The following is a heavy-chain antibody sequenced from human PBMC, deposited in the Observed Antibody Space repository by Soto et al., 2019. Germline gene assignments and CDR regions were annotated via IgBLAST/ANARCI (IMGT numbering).Heavy chain of an antibody. D-gene: IGHD2-2*02. J-gene: IGHJ4*02. Sequence: LTCAVYGGSFSGYYWSWIRQPPGKGLEWIGEINHSGSTNYNPSLKSRVTISVDTSKNQFSLKLSSVTAADTAVYYCARGSVPAAIGSYYFDYWGQGTLVTVSS. CDR1: GGSFSGYY. CDR3: ARGSVPAAIGSYYFDY. CDR2: INHSGST. V-gene: IGHV4-34*01.